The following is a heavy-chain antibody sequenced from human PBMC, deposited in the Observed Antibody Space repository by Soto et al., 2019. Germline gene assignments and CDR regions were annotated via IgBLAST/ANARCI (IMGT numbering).Heavy chain of an antibody. CDR3: ARDYFGGDSSSIYSFDY. CDR2: IWYDGGNR. D-gene: IGHD6-13*01. Sequence: VQLVESGGGVVQPGGSLRLSCAASGFTFSNYGMHWVRQAPGKGLEWVAIIWYDGGNRFYAGSVKGRFTISRENSKNRVYVQNRSLIVVDTAVYYCARDYFGGDSSSIYSFDYWGQGTLVTVSS. V-gene: IGHV3-33*01. CDR1: GFTFSNYG. J-gene: IGHJ4*02.